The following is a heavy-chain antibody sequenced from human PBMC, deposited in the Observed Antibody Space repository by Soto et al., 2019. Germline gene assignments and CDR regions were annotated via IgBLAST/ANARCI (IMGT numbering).Heavy chain of an antibody. J-gene: IGHJ4*02. CDR2: IYWDDDK. Sequence: QITLKESGPTLVRPAQTLTLTCAFSGFSLTTYDMGVAWIRQPPGKALEWLALIYWDDDKRYSPSLKDRLAISQDTSRNQLVLTITNMDPGDTATYFCAHAGDYDLLTFDHWGPGTLVTVSS. CDR1: GFSLTTYDMG. CDR3: AHAGDYDLLTFDH. D-gene: IGHD4-17*01. V-gene: IGHV2-5*02.